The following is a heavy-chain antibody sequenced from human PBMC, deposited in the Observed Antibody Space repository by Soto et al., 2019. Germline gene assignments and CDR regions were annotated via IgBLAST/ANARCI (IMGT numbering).Heavy chain of an antibody. J-gene: IGHJ5*02. Sequence: GGSLRLSCAASGFTFRSYGMSWVRQAPGKGLEWISSISDSGGNTYCADSVKGRFTISRDNSKNTLYLQMNSLRAEDTAIYYCAKDHWFDPWGQGTLVTVSS. CDR2: ISDSGGNT. CDR1: GFTFRSYG. CDR3: AKDHWFDP. V-gene: IGHV3-23*01.